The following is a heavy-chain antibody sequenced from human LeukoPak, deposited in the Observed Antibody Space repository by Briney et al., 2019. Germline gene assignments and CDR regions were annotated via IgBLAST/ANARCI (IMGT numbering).Heavy chain of an antibody. J-gene: IGHJ3*02. V-gene: IGHV1-3*01. CDR1: GYTFTSYA. CDR3: ARGGYSYVTKPGAFDI. CDR2: INAGNGNT. D-gene: IGHD5-18*01. Sequence: ASVKVSCKASGYTFTSYAMHWVRQAPGQRLEWMGWINAGNGNTKYSQKFQGRVTITRDTSASTAYMELSSLRSEDTAVYYCARGGYSYVTKPGAFDIWGQGTMVTVSS.